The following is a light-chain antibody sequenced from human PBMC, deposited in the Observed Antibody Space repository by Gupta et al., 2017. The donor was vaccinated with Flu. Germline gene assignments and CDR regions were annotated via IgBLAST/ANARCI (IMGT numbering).Light chain of an antibody. V-gene: IGKV1-39*01. Sequence: DIQMTQSPSSLSASVGDRVTITCRASQSIYRLLNWYQQKPGKAPKLLILHASNLQSGVPSRFSGSGFGADFTLTISRLQPEDFATYYCQQSDSTPITFGQGTRLEIK. J-gene: IGKJ5*01. CDR3: QQSDSTPIT. CDR2: HAS. CDR1: QSIYRL.